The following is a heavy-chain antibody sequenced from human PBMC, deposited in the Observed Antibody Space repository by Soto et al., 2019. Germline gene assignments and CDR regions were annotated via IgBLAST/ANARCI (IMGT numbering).Heavy chain of an antibody. J-gene: IGHJ4*02. CDR1: GFTFTKYW. CDR3: AKGPYSSDPH. D-gene: IGHD3-22*01. V-gene: IGHV3-7*01. CDR2: INEDGSEK. Sequence: EVQLVESGGGLVQPGGSLRLSCAASGFTFTKYWMGWVRQAPGKGLEWVASINEDGSEKYHVGSVEGRFTISRDNAKNSLFLQMNSLRAEDSAVYYCAKGPYSSDPHWGQGTLVTVSS.